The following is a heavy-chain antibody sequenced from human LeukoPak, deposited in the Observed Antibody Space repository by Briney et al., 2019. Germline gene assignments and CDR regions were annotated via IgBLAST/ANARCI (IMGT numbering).Heavy chain of an antibody. D-gene: IGHD2-2*01. CDR3: ARDGYCSSTSCQLDY. J-gene: IGHJ4*02. CDR2: IYTSGST. V-gene: IGHV4-4*07. Sequence: SETLSLTCTVSGGSISSYYWSWIRQPAGKGLEWIGRIYTSGSTNYNPSLKSRVTMSVDTSKNQFSLKLSSVTAADTAVYYCARDGYCSSTSCQLDYWGQGTLVTVSS. CDR1: GGSISSYY.